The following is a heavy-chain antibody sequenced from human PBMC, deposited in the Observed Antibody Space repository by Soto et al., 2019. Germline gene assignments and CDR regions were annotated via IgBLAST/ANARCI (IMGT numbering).Heavy chain of an antibody. CDR3: ARDDGLGLAPYYGMDV. J-gene: IGHJ6*02. V-gene: IGHV3-48*03. Sequence: VGSLRLSCAASGFTFSSYEMNWVRQAPGKGLEWVSYISSSGSTIFYADSVKGRFTISRDNAKNSLYLQMNSLRAEDTAVYYCARDDGLGLAPYYGMDVWGQGTTVTVSS. CDR2: ISSSGSTI. CDR1: GFTFSSYE. D-gene: IGHD3-10*01.